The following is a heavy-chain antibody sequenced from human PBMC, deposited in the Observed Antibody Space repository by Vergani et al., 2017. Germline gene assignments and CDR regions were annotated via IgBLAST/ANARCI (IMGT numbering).Heavy chain of an antibody. CDR3: AKDFWPYSSSWYFDY. CDR1: GFTFSSYS. D-gene: IGHD6-13*01. V-gene: IGHV3-23*04. J-gene: IGHJ4*02. CDR2: ISGSGGST. Sequence: EVQLVESGGDLVKPGGSLRLSCAASGFTFSSYSMNWVRQAPGKGLEWVSAISGSGGSTYYADSVKGRFTISRDNSKNTLYLQMNSLRAEDTAVYYCAKDFWPYSSSWYFDYWGQGTLVTVSS.